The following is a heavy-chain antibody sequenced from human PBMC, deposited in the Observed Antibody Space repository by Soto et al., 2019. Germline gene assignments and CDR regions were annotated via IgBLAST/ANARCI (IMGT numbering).Heavy chain of an antibody. CDR1: GGSFSGYY. Sequence: PSETLSLTCAVYGGSFSGYYWSWIRQPPGKGLEWIGEINHSGSTNYNPSLKSRVTISVDTSKNQFSLKLSSVTAADTAVYYCARVRGIAARPSLHNWFDPWGQGTLVTVSS. J-gene: IGHJ5*02. CDR2: INHSGST. D-gene: IGHD6-6*01. V-gene: IGHV4-34*01. CDR3: ARVRGIAARPSLHNWFDP.